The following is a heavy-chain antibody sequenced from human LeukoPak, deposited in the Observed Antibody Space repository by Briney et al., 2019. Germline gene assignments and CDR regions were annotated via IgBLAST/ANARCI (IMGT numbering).Heavy chain of an antibody. D-gene: IGHD4-17*01. CDR1: GFTFSSYA. Sequence: PGGSLRLSCAASGFTFSSYAMHWVRQAPGKGLEWVAVISYDGSNKYYADSVKGRFSISRDNSKNTLYLQMNSLRAEDTAVYYCARDGDSGDYLVDYWGEGTLVTVSS. CDR2: ISYDGSNK. J-gene: IGHJ4*02. CDR3: ARDGDSGDYLVDY. V-gene: IGHV3-30-3*01.